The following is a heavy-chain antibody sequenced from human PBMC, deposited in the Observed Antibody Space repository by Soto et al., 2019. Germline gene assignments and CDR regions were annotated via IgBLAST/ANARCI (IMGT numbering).Heavy chain of an antibody. V-gene: IGHV3-30-3*01. CDR3: ARKDKSGYFNWFDP. CDR1: GFSVSSYA. D-gene: IGHD3-22*01. Sequence: XVCLRLSCAACGFSVSSYAMNWVRQAPGKGLEWVALISHDGINKYYADSVRGRFTISRDRSTSTVFLQWASLKASDTAVYFCARKDKSGYFNWFDPWGQGTLVTVSS. J-gene: IGHJ5*02. CDR2: ISHDGINK.